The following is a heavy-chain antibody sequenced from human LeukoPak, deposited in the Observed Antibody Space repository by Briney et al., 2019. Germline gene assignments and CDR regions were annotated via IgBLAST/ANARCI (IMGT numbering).Heavy chain of an antibody. V-gene: IGHV3-23*01. CDR3: AKHSPTLLTYYYDSSGHFDY. J-gene: IGHJ4*02. CDR1: GFTFSSYA. D-gene: IGHD3-22*01. CDR2: TSGSGGST. Sequence: GGSLRLSCAASGFTFSSYAMSWVRQAPGKGLEWVSATSGSGGSTNYADSVKGRFTTSRDNSKNTLYLQMNSLGAEDTAVYYCAKHSPTLLTYYYDSSGHFDYWGQGTLVTVSS.